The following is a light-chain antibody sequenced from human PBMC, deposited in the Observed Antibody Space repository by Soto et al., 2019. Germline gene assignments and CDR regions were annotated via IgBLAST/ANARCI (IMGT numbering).Light chain of an antibody. V-gene: IGKV1-39*01. CDR3: QQTYSTPRT. CDR1: QSISNH. CDR2: AAS. J-gene: IGKJ1*01. Sequence: DIQMTQSPSSLSASVEDRVIITCRASQSISNHLNWYQQKPGKAPKLLIFAASSLQSGVPSRFSGSRSGPDFTLTISSLQPEDFATYYCQQTYSTPRTFGQGTMVDI.